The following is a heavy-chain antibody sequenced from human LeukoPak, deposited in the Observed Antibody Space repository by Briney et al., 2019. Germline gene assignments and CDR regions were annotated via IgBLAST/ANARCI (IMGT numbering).Heavy chain of an antibody. V-gene: IGHV3-48*01. CDR3: ARDLCGGDCYSG. D-gene: IGHD2-21*01. CDR1: GFTFSSYS. J-gene: IGHJ4*02. CDR2: ISSSSTI. Sequence: PGGSLRLSCAASGFTFSSYSMNWVRQAPGKGLEWVSYISSSSTIYYADSVKGRFTISRDNAKNSLYLQMNSLRAEDTAVYYCARDLCGGDCYSGWGQGTLVTVSS.